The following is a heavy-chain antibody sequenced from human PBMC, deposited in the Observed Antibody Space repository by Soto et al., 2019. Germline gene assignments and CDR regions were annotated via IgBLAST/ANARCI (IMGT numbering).Heavy chain of an antibody. CDR2: LSYSGTT. CDR1: GDSISSSLHY. J-gene: IGHJ4*02. Sequence: QVQLQQSGPGLVKPSQTLSLTCTVSGDSISSSLHYWSWIRQHPGKGLEWIGFLSYSGTTYYNPSLKSRLTISVDMSENQFSMKLSSVTAADTAVYYCARFHTEPGAYFDYWGQGTLVTVSS. D-gene: IGHD3-10*01. CDR3: ARFHTEPGAYFDY. V-gene: IGHV4-31*03.